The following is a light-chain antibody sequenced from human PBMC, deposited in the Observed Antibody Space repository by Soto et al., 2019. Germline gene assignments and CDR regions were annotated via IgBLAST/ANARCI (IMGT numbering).Light chain of an antibody. J-gene: IGKJ4*01. CDR2: DAS. V-gene: IGKV3-11*01. CDR3: HQRSNWPLT. Sequence: EIVLTQSPATLSLSPGERATLSCRASQSVSSYLAWYQQKPGQAPRLLIFDASNRATGIPVRFSGNGSGTDFTLTITGLEPEDFAVYYCHQRSNWPLTFGGGTKVDIK. CDR1: QSVSSY.